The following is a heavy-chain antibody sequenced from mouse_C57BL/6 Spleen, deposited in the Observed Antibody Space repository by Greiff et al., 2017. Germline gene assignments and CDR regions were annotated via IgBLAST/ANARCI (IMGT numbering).Heavy chain of an antibody. CDR1: GYSITSGYY. CDR3: ARAYDYDGVDY. CDR2: ISYDGSN. V-gene: IGHV3-6*01. J-gene: IGHJ2*01. Sequence: EVHLVESGPGLVKPSQSLSLTCSVTGYSITSGYYWNWIRQFPGNKLEWMGYISYDGSNNYNPSLKNRISITRDTSKNQFFLKLNSVTTEDTATYYCARAYDYDGVDYWGQGTTLTVSS. D-gene: IGHD2-4*01.